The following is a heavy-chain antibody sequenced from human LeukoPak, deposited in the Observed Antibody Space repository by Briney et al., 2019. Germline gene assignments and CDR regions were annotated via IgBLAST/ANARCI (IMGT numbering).Heavy chain of an antibody. V-gene: IGHV3-66*01. CDR2: IYSGGST. D-gene: IGHD3-10*01. J-gene: IGHJ4*01. Sequence: GGSLRLSCAASGFTVSSNYMSWVRRAPGKGLEWVSVIYSGGSTYYADSVKGRFTISRDNSKNTLYLQMNSLRAEDTAVYYCAVIGTYGSGSYSDYWGQGTLVTVSS. CDR1: GFTVSSNY. CDR3: AVIGTYGSGSYSDY.